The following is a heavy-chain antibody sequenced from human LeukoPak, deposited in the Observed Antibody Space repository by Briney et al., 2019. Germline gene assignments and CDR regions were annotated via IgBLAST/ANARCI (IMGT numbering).Heavy chain of an antibody. V-gene: IGHV4-39*01. CDR3: ARRAIVPAAGWFDP. D-gene: IGHD2-2*01. J-gene: IGHJ5*02. CDR2: IYYSGST. Sequence: SETLSLTYTVSGGSISSSSYYWGWIRQPPGKGLEWIGSIYYSGSTYYNPSLKGRVTISVDTSKNQFSLKLSSVTAADTAVYYCARRAIVPAAGWFDPWGQGTLVTVSS. CDR1: GGSISSSSYY.